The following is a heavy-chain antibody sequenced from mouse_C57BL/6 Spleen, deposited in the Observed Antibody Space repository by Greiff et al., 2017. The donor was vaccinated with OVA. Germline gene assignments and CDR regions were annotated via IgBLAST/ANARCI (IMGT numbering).Heavy chain of an antibody. CDR2: ISSGSSTI. V-gene: IGHV5-17*01. CDR1: GFTFSDYG. Sequence: EVKVEESGGGLVKPGGSLKLSCAASGFTFSDYGMHWVRQAPEKGLEWVAYISSGSSTIYYADTVKGRFTISRDNAKNTLFLQMTSLRSEDTAMYYCARSDTTVENWFAYWGQGTLVTVSA. CDR3: ARSDTTVENWFAY. D-gene: IGHD1-1*01. J-gene: IGHJ3*01.